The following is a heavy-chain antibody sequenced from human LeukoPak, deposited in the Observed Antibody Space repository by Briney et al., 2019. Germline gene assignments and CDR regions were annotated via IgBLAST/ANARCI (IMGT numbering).Heavy chain of an antibody. CDR2: IYTSGST. J-gene: IGHJ4*02. Sequence: SETLSLTCTVSGGSISSYYWSWIRQPAGNGLEWIGRIYTSGSTNYNPSLKSRVTMSVDTSKNQFSLKLSSVTAADTAVYYCAREYCSSTSCLIDYWGQGTLVTVSS. D-gene: IGHD2-2*01. CDR1: GGSISSYY. CDR3: AREYCSSTSCLIDY. V-gene: IGHV4-4*07.